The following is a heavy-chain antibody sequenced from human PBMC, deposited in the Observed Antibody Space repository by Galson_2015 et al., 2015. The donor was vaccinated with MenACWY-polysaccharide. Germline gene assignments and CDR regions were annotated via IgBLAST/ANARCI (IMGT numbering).Heavy chain of an antibody. CDR2: IYYSGST. CDR3: ARRRINGDFDY. CDR1: GGSISSSSYY. J-gene: IGHJ4*02. V-gene: IGHV4-39*01. D-gene: IGHD4-17*01. Sequence: LSLTCTVSGGSISSSSYYWGWIRQPPGKGLEWIGSIYYSGSTYYNPSLKSRVTISVDTSKNQFSLKLSSVTAADTAVYYCARRRINGDFDYWGQGTLVTVSS.